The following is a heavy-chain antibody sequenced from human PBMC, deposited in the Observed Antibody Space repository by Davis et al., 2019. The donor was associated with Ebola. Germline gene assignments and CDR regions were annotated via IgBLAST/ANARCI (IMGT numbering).Heavy chain of an antibody. CDR1: GGSISSYY. CDR3: ARGAVPAGD. Sequence: MPSETLSPTCTVSGGSISSYYWSWIRQPPGKGLEWIGYIYYSGSTNYNPSPKSRVTISVDTSKNQFSLKLSSVTAADTAVYYCARGAVPAGDWGQGTLVTVSS. CDR2: IYYSGST. V-gene: IGHV4-59*01. J-gene: IGHJ4*02. D-gene: IGHD4-17*01.